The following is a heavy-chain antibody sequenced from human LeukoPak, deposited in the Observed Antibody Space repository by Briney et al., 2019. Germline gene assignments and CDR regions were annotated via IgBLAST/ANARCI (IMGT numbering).Heavy chain of an antibody. Sequence: GGSLRLSCAASGFTFSRYXMXXXRQAPGXXXXXXSVISXSXGXTDYAXSVXGRXXXXRDSSKNTLYLQLKSLRAEDTAVYYCAKELERTLLEYWGQGTLVTVSS. CDR2: ISXSXGXT. CDR3: AKELERTLLEY. J-gene: IGHJ4*02. V-gene: IGHV3-23*01. CDR1: GFTFSRYX. D-gene: IGHD1-1*01.